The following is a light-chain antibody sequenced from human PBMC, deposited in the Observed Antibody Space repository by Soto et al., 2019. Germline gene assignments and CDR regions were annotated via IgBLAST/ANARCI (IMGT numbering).Light chain of an antibody. CDR1: RNVSSN. J-gene: IGKJ3*01. V-gene: IGKV3-15*01. CDR3: QHYNSWPFT. Sequence: EIVMTQSPATLSVSPGKRGTLSCRASRNVSSNLAWYQQKPGQAPRRLINGASTRATGDPPRFSGSGSGTEFTLTSSSLRSEDSAVYFCQHYNSWPFTFGAGTKVDI. CDR2: GAS.